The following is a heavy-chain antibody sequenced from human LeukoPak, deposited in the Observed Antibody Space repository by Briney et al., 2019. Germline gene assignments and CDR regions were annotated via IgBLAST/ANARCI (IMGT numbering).Heavy chain of an antibody. J-gene: IGHJ4*02. D-gene: IGHD6-19*01. CDR3: ARQVGGSSGWYAARDFDY. CDR2: IYYSGST. Sequence: PSETLSLTCAVSGGSLSSSTYYWGWIRQSPGKGLEWIGNIYYSGSTYYNPSLKSRVTISVDTSKNQSSLKLSSVTAADTATYYCARQVGGSSGWYAARDFDYWGQGTLVTVSS. V-gene: IGHV4-39*01. CDR1: GGSLSSSTYY.